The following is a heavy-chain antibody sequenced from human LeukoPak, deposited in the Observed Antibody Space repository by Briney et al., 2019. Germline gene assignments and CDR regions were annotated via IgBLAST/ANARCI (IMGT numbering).Heavy chain of an antibody. V-gene: IGHV2-5*02. CDR3: AHTYYDYVWGSYRFLEYFDY. J-gene: IGHJ4*02. CDR2: IYWDDDK. Sequence: SGPTLVKPTQTLTLTCTFSGFSLSTSGVGVGWIRQPPGKALEWLALIYWDDDKRYSPSLKSRLTITKDTSKNQVVLTMTNMDPVDTATYYCAHTYYDYVWGSYRFLEYFDYWGQGTLVTVSS. CDR1: GFSLSTSGVG. D-gene: IGHD3-16*02.